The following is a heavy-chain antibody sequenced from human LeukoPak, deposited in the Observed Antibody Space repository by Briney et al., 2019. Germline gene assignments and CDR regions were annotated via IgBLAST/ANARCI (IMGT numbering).Heavy chain of an antibody. CDR3: ASLDPTGTTGGEGY. Sequence: GALVKVSCKASGYTFTGYYMHWVRQAPGQGLEWMGWINPNSGGTNYAQKFQGRVTMTRDTSISTAYMELSRLRSDDTAVYYCASLDPTGTTGGEGYWGQGTLVTVSS. J-gene: IGHJ4*02. D-gene: IGHD1-7*01. CDR1: GYTFTGYY. CDR2: INPNSGGT. V-gene: IGHV1-2*02.